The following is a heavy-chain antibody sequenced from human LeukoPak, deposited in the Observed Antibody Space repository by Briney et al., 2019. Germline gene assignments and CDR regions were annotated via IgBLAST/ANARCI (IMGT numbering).Heavy chain of an antibody. CDR3: ARDLDYGDYDAFDI. CDR1: GGSFSGYY. Sequence: SETLSLTCAVYGGSFSGYYWSWIRQPPGKGLEWIGEINHSGSTNYNPSLKSRVTMSVDTSKNQFSLKLSSVTAADTAVYYCARDLDYGDYDAFDIWGQGTMVTVSS. V-gene: IGHV4-34*01. J-gene: IGHJ3*02. CDR2: INHSGST. D-gene: IGHD4-17*01.